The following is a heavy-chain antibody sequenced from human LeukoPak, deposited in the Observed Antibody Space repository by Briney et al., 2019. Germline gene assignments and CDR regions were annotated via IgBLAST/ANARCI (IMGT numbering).Heavy chain of an antibody. D-gene: IGHD3-22*01. CDR2: ISAYNGNT. CDR3: AREQPYYYDSSGYYRNAFDI. J-gene: IGHJ3*02. Sequence: ASVKVSCKASGYTFTNYGISWVRQAPGQGLEWMGWISAYNGNTNYAQKLQGRVTMTTDTSTSTAYMELRSLRSDDTAVYYCAREQPYYYDSSGYYRNAFDIWGQGTMVTVSS. CDR1: GYTFTNYG. V-gene: IGHV1-18*01.